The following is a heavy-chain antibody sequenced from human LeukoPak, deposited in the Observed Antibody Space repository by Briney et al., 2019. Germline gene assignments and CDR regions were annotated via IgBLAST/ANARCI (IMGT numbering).Heavy chain of an antibody. Sequence: PGVSLRLSCAASGFTFSSYAMHWVRQAPGKGLEYVSAISSNGGSTYYANSVKGRFTISRDNSKNTLYLQMGSLRAEDMAVYYCARDGESGYSYGWFDYWGQGTLVTVSS. CDR1: GFTFSSYA. J-gene: IGHJ4*02. CDR2: ISSNGGST. D-gene: IGHD5-18*01. V-gene: IGHV3-64*01. CDR3: ARDGESGYSYGWFDY.